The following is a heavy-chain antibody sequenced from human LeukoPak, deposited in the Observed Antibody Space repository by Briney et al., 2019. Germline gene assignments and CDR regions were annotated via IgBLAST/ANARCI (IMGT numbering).Heavy chain of an antibody. CDR1: GGSTSTYY. Sequence: PSETLSLTCTVSGGSTSTYYWSWIRQPPGKGLEWIGYIYYSESTIYYPSLKSRVTISLDTSKNQFSLKLSSVTAADTAVYYCARGGRNGGGWPYFDYWGQGTLVSVSS. CDR3: ARGGRNGGGWPYFDY. J-gene: IGHJ4*02. D-gene: IGHD1-1*01. CDR2: IYYSEST. V-gene: IGHV4-59*01.